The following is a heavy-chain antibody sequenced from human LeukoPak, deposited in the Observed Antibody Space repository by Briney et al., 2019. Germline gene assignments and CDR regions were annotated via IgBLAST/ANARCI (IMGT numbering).Heavy chain of an antibody. D-gene: IGHD2-21*01. CDR2: ISTSGSSM. CDR3: ARGDCPGEFGMDY. Sequence: GGPLRLLCVVSGLTFSIYEMNWVRKAPGKGLEWVSYISTSGSSMYYADSVKGRFTVSRDNAKTSLYLQMNSLRAEDTAVYYCARGDCPGEFGMDYWGQGTLVTVSS. V-gene: IGHV3-48*03. J-gene: IGHJ4*02. CDR1: GLTFSIYE.